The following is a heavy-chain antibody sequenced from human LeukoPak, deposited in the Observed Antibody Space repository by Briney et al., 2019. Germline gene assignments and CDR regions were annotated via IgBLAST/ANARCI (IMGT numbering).Heavy chain of an antibody. Sequence: GGSLRLSCAASGFTFSSAWMTWVRRAPGKGLEWVATIKDDGSDKYYVDSVKGRFTISRDNAKKSLWLQMNSLRVEDTAMYYCADLGSRAWGQGTLVTVSS. CDR2: IKDDGSDK. CDR1: GFTFSSAW. D-gene: IGHD3-16*01. V-gene: IGHV3-7*01. CDR3: ADLGSRA. J-gene: IGHJ5*02.